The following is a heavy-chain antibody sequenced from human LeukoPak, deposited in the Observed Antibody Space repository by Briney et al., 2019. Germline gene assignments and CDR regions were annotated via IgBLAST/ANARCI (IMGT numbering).Heavy chain of an antibody. D-gene: IGHD3-9*01. CDR2: IYTSGST. CDR3: ASQDYDILTGYSPGSAFDT. J-gene: IGHJ3*02. CDR1: GGSIGSYY. Sequence: SETLSLTCTVSGGSIGSYYWSWIRQPAGKGLEWIGRIYTSGSTNYNPSLKSRVTMSVDTSKNQFSLKLSSVTAADTAVYYCASQDYDILTGYSPGSAFDTWGQGTMVTVSS. V-gene: IGHV4-4*07.